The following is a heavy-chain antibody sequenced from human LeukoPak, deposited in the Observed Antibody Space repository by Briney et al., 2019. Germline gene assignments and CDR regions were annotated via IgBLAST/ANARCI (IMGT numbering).Heavy chain of an antibody. CDR2: IYYSGST. D-gene: IGHD5-24*01. CDR3: ARGRGWLQSTPFDY. CDR1: GGSISSGGYY. Sequence: SETLSLTCTVSGGSISSGGYYWSWIRQHPGKGLEWIGYIYYSGSTYYNPSLKSRVTISVDTSKNQFSLKLSSVTAADTAVYYCARGRGWLQSTPFDYWGQGTLVTVSS. V-gene: IGHV4-31*03. J-gene: IGHJ4*02.